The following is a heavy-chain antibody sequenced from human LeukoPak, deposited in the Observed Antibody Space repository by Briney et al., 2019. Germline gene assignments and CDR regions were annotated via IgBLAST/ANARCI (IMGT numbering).Heavy chain of an antibody. CDR1: GFSFSDYA. CDR2: FSESFSGSGGKT. Sequence: PGGSLRLSCAASGFSFSDYAMSWVRQAPGKGLEWVSGFSESFSGSGGKTHSADPVKGRFTISRDNSKKMLYLQMNSLRGDDTAVYFCAKGKINHEGAFDIWGQGTLVTVSS. CDR3: AKGKINHEGAFDI. J-gene: IGHJ3*02. V-gene: IGHV3-23*01.